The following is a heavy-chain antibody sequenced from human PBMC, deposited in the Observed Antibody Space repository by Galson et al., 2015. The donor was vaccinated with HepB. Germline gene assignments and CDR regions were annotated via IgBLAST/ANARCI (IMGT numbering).Heavy chain of an antibody. Sequence: SLRLSCAASGFTFSGFSMNWVRQAPGKGLEWVSFISGSSTFIYYADSVKGRFTISRDNAKNSLFLQMNSLRAEDTAIYYCARDVLPGYSSSWCTAFDIWGQGTMVTVSS. V-gene: IGHV3-21*01. CDR3: ARDVLPGYSSSWCTAFDI. J-gene: IGHJ3*02. CDR2: ISGSSTFI. D-gene: IGHD6-13*01. CDR1: GFTFSGFS.